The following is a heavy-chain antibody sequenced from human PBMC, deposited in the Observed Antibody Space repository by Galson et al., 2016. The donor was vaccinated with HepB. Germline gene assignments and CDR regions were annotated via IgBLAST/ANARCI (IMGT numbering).Heavy chain of an antibody. Sequence: SLRLSCAASGFLFSDYGMHWVRQAPRKGLGWVAVVFCDDSRKYYADFVKGRFSISRDNSKNTLYLQMNSLRAEDTAVYYCARGGYCTSTSFYGPGYYWGQGHLVTVTS. CDR1: GFLFSDYG. J-gene: IGHJ4*02. V-gene: IGHV3-33*01. CDR3: ARGGYCTSTSFYGPGYY. CDR2: VFCDDSRK. D-gene: IGHD2-2*01.